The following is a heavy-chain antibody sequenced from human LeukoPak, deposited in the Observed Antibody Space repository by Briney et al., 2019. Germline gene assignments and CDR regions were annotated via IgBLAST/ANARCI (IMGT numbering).Heavy chain of an antibody. Sequence: GGSLRLSCAASGFTVSSNYMSWVRQAPGKGLEWVSVIYSGGSTYYADSVKGRFTISRANSKNTPYLQMNSLRAEDTAVYYCARDSSTMGVYFQHWGQGTLVTVSS. J-gene: IGHJ1*01. CDR3: ARDSSTMGVYFQH. CDR1: GFTVSSNY. D-gene: IGHD3-10*01. V-gene: IGHV3-53*01. CDR2: IYSGGST.